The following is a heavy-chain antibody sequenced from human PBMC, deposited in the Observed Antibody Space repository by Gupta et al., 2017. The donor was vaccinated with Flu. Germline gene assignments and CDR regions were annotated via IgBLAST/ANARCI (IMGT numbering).Heavy chain of an antibody. CDR3: AGMYSSGWYYVY. J-gene: IGHJ4*02. CDR2: IWYDGSNK. V-gene: IGHV3-33*01. CDR1: GFTFSSYG. D-gene: IGHD6-19*01. Sequence: QVQLVESGGGVVQPGRSLRLSCAASGFTFSSYGMHWVRQAPGKGLEWVAVIWYDGSNKYYADSVKGRFTISRDNSKNTLYLQMNSLRAEDTAVYYSAGMYSSGWYYVYWGQGTLVTVSS.